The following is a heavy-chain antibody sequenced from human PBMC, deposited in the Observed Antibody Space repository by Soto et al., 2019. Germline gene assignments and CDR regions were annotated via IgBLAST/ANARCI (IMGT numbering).Heavy chain of an antibody. CDR3: TATAMVSYYYYGMDV. CDR1: GGTFSSYA. V-gene: IGHV1-69*13. J-gene: IGHJ6*02. CDR2: IIPIFGTA. D-gene: IGHD5-18*01. Sequence: SVKVSCKASGGTFSSYAISWVRQAPGQGLEWMGGIIPIFGTANYAQKSQGRVTITADESTSTAYMELSSLRSEDTAVYYCTATAMVSYYYYGMDVWGQGTTVTVSS.